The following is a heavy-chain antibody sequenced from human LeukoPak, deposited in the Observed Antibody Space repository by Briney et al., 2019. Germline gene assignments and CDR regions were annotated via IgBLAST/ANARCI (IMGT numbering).Heavy chain of an antibody. J-gene: IGHJ4*02. CDR1: GFTFSSYA. CDR3: ARSFDGSGSYYRAFDY. V-gene: IGHV3-30-3*01. CDR2: ISYDGSNK. Sequence: GGSLRLSCAASGFTFSSYAMHWVRQAPGKGLEWVAVISYDGSNKYYADSVKGRFTISRDNSKNTLYLQMSSLRAEDTAVYYCARSFDGSGSYYRAFDYWGQGTLVTVSS. D-gene: IGHD1-26*01.